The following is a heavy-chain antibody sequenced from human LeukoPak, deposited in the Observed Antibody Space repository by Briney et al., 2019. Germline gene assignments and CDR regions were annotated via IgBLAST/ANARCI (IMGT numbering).Heavy chain of an antibody. J-gene: IGHJ4*02. Sequence: SETLSLTCTVSGGSISSYYWSWIRQPPGKGLEWIGYIYYSGSTNYNPSLKSRGTISVDTSKNQFSLKLISVTAADTAVYYCAGTGYDSTFDYWGQGTLVTVSS. CDR3: AGTGYDSTFDY. CDR1: GGSISSYY. D-gene: IGHD3-22*01. CDR2: IYYSGST. V-gene: IGHV4-59*01.